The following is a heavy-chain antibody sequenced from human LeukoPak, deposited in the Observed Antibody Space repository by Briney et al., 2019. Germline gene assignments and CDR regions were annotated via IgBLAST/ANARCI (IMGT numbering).Heavy chain of an antibody. V-gene: IGHV1-2*04. CDR1: GYTFTGYY. Sequence: ASVKVSCKASGYTFTGYYMHWVRQAPGQGLEWMGWINPNSGGTNYAQKFQGWVTMTRDTSISTAYMELSRLRSDDTAMYYCAMYYYDTSGPYVGAFDIWGQGTMVTVSS. D-gene: IGHD3-22*01. J-gene: IGHJ3*02. CDR2: INPNSGGT. CDR3: AMYYYDTSGPYVGAFDI.